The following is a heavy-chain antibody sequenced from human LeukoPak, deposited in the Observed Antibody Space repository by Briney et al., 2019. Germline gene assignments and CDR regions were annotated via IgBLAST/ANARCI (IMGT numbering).Heavy chain of an antibody. CDR1: GYSFTSYW. D-gene: IGHD2-15*01. CDR3: ASLFLGYCSGGSCPTYFDY. CDR2: IYPGDSDT. V-gene: IGHV5-51*01. J-gene: IGHJ4*02. Sequence: GESLKISCKGSGYSFTSYWIGWVRQMPGKGLEWMGIIYPGDSDTRYSPSFQGQVTISADKSISTAYLQWSSLKASDTAMYYCASLFLGYCSGGSCPTYFDYWGQGTLVTVSS.